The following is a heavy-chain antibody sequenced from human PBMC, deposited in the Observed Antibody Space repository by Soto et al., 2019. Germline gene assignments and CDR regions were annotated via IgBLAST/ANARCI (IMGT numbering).Heavy chain of an antibody. D-gene: IGHD3-10*01. J-gene: IGHJ4*02. CDR1: GYTFTSYS. V-gene: IGHV1-18*01. CDR2: ISAYNGNT. CDR3: ARDRGDGYNYIPYYFDY. Sequence: ASVKVSCKASGYTFTSYSISWVRQAPGQGLEWMGWISAYNGNTNYAQKLQGRVTMTTDTSTSTAYMELRSLRSDDTAVYYCARDRGDGYNYIPYYFDYWGQGTLVTVSS.